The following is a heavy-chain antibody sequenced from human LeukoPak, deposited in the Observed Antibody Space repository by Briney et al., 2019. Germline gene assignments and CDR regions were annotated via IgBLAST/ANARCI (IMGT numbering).Heavy chain of an antibody. Sequence: ASVKVSCKASGYTFTSYDINWVRQATGQGLEWMGWMNPNSGNTGYAQKFQGRVTMTRNTSISTAYMELSSLRSEDTAVYYCANSYYGDDAFDIWGQGIMVTVSS. CDR1: GYTFTSYD. V-gene: IGHV1-8*01. CDR3: ANSYYGDDAFDI. J-gene: IGHJ3*02. CDR2: MNPNSGNT. D-gene: IGHD3-22*01.